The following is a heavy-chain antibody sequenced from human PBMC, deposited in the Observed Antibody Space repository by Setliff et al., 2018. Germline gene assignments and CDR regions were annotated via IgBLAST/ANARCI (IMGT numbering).Heavy chain of an antibody. Sequence: SETLSLTCTVSDVSISSSSFYWAWIRQPPGKGLEWIGSIYYSGSTYYNPSLTSRVTISVETSNNQFSLNLRSVTAADTAIYYCARHFRSSKVQFLEYLTDYYFDSWGQGTLVTVSS. CDR3: ARHFRSSKVQFLEYLTDYYFDS. V-gene: IGHV4-39*01. D-gene: IGHD3-3*01. CDR1: DVSISSSSFY. J-gene: IGHJ4*02. CDR2: IYYSGST.